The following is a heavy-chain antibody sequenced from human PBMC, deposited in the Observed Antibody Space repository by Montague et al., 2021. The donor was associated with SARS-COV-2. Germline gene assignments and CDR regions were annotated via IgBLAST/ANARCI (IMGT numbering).Heavy chain of an antibody. V-gene: IGHV4-4*02. CDR3: ARTGYSSGWHSFDY. D-gene: IGHD6-19*01. Sequence: SETLSLTCVVSGGSISSINWWSWFRQPPGKGLEWFVEIYHSGSTNYNPSLNSRVIISVDKSKNQFSLKLSSVTAADTAVYYCARTGYSSGWHSFDYWGQGTLVTVSS. J-gene: IGHJ4*02. CDR1: GGSISSINW. CDR2: IYHSGST.